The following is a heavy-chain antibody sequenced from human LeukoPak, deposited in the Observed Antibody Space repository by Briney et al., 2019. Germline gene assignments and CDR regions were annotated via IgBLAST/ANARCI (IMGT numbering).Heavy chain of an antibody. D-gene: IGHD2-2*01. CDR2: MYHSGLT. V-gene: IGHV4-38-2*01. CDR3: ARIHGTYCSSTSCYPAYYFDY. Sequence: SETLSLTCAVSGYSIRSGYYWGWVRQTPGKGLEWIASMYHSGLTYYSPFLKSRVSISADTAKNQLSLKLTSVTAADTAVYYCARIHGTYCSSTSCYPAYYFDYWGQGTLVTVSS. CDR1: GYSIRSGYY. J-gene: IGHJ4*02.